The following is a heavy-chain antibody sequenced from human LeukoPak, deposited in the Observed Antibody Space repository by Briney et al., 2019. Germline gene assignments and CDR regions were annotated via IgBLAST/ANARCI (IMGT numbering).Heavy chain of an antibody. V-gene: IGHV1-46*01. CDR1: GYTFTSYY. D-gene: IGHD4-23*01. CDR2: INPSGGST. CDR3: ASFDYGGNPKRDY. Sequence: ASVKVSCKASGYTFTSYYMHWVRQAPGQGLEWMGIINPSGGSTSYAQKFQGRVTMTRDTSTSTVYMELSCLRSEDTAVYYCASFDYGGNPKRDYWGQGTLVTVSS. J-gene: IGHJ4*02.